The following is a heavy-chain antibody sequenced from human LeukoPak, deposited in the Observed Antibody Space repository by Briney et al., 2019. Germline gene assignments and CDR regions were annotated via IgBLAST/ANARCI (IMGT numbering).Heavy chain of an antibody. CDR3: ARDGSGSSIVADY. CDR1: GFTFSSYW. D-gene: IGHD1-26*01. V-gene: IGHV3-7*05. J-gene: IGHJ4*02. CDR2: IKQDGSEK. Sequence: GGSLRLSCAASGFTFSSYWTSWVRQAPGKGLEWVANIKQDGSEKYYVDSVKGRFTISRDNAKNSLYLQMNSLRAEDTAVYYCARDGSGSSIVADYWGQGTLVTVSS.